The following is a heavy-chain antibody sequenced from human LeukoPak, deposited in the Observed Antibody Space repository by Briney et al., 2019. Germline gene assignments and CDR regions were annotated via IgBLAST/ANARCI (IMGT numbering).Heavy chain of an antibody. Sequence: SETLSLTCTVSGGSISSYYWSWIRQPPGKGLEWIGSIYYSGSTYYNPSLKSRVTISVDTSKNQFSLKLSSVTAADTAVYYCARPGLAARPDAFDIWGQGTMVTVSS. CDR1: GGSISSYY. CDR3: ARPGLAARPDAFDI. D-gene: IGHD6-6*01. J-gene: IGHJ3*02. V-gene: IGHV4-59*05. CDR2: IYYSGST.